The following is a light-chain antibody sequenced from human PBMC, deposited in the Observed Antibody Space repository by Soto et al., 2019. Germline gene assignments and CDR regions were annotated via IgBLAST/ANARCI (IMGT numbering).Light chain of an antibody. CDR2: EVD. Sequence: QSALTQPASVSGSPGQSITISCTGTYTDVGGYNRVSWYQHHAGKGPKMLIFEVDNRPSGISDRFSGSKSGTSASLAITGLQAEDEADYYCQSYDSSLSGSVFGGGTKLTVL. CDR3: QSYDSSLSGSV. J-gene: IGLJ2*01. V-gene: IGLV2-14*01. CDR1: YTDVGGYNR.